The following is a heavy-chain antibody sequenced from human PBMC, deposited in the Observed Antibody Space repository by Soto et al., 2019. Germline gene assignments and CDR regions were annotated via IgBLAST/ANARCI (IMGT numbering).Heavy chain of an antibody. D-gene: IGHD3-22*01. CDR2: FSAGGDYR. CDR1: GFSFSDYS. Sequence: EVQLLQSGGGLAQPGGSLTLSCAASGFSFSDYSMNWVRRAPGKGLEWVSAFSAGGDYRHYADSVKGRFTISRDNSKNTLVLQTNSLRAEDTARYYCAREARYDRGVYHYEGIDYWGQGTLVTVSS. CDR3: AREARYDRGVYHYEGIDY. J-gene: IGHJ4*02. V-gene: IGHV3-23*01.